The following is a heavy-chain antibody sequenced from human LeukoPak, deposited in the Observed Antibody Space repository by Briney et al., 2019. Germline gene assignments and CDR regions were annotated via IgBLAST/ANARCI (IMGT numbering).Heavy chain of an antibody. CDR1: GGSISSHY. CDR2: IYFSGST. V-gene: IGHV4-59*11. Sequence: SSETLSLTCTASGGSISSHYWSWIRQPPGKGLEWIGYIYFSGSTKYNPSLKSRATISVGTSKNQFSLKLSSVTAADTAVYYCARRSQGAFDIWGQGTMVTVSS. CDR3: ARRSQGAFDI. J-gene: IGHJ3*02.